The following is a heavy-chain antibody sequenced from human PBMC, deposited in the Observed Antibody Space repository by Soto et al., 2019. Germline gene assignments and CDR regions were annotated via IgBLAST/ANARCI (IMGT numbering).Heavy chain of an antibody. V-gene: IGHV3-23*01. CDR2: IGGSGRNT. CDR3: AKDGLSDSPSAIDY. Sequence: VQLLESGGGLAQPGGSLRLSCAASGFMFSRSGMTWVRQAPGMRLEPVAGIGGSGRNTYYADSVKGRFTISRDNSKNTLFLQMNSLRDEDTAIYYCAKDGLSDSPSAIDYWGKGTRVTVSS. J-gene: IGHJ4*02. D-gene: IGHD6-13*01. CDR1: GFMFSRSG.